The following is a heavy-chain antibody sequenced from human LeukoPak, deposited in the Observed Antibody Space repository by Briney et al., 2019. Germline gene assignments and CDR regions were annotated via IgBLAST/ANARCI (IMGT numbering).Heavy chain of an antibody. V-gene: IGHV3-7*03. Sequence: GGSLRLSCVASGFIFSSNWMSWVRQAPGKGLEWVANVKQDGGEKYYVDSVKGRFTISRDNAKNSLYLQMNSLRAEDTAVYYCARVSGYYDFWSGYYPYYYYGMDVWGQGTTVTVSS. CDR1: GFIFSSNW. CDR3: ARVSGYYDFWSGYYPYYYYGMDV. D-gene: IGHD3-3*01. CDR2: VKQDGGEK. J-gene: IGHJ6*02.